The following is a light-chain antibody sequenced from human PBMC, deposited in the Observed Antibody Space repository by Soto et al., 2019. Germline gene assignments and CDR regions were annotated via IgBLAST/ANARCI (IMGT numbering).Light chain of an antibody. Sequence: ESALTQSPGTLSLSPGERATLSCRASQSVTNSYFAWYQQKPGQAPRLLIYGISSRATCVPDRFRGSGSGPDFPLTISILGPAGSVEYYCQKYSSFPSPFGPGTKLEVK. CDR3: QKYSSFPSP. J-gene: IGKJ2*01. V-gene: IGKV3-20*01. CDR1: QSVTNSY. CDR2: GIS.